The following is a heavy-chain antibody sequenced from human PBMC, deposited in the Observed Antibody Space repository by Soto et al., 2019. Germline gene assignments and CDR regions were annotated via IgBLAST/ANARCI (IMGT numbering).Heavy chain of an antibody. CDR1: GFNFSDSR. CDR3: ARHGGMVRGVLITTYIDY. D-gene: IGHD3-10*01. Sequence: DVQLVESGGGLVRPGGSLRLSCAASGFNFSDSRMNWVRQAPGKGLEWGTSISSYNSYTYYADSIKGRFTISRDNAKKSLYLQINSLSAEDTAVYYCARHGGMVRGVLITTYIDYWGQGTPVTVSS. J-gene: IGHJ4*02. CDR2: ISSYNSYT. V-gene: IGHV3-21*01.